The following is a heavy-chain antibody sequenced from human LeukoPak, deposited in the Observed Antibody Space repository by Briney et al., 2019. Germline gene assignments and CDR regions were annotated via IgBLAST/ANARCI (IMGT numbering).Heavy chain of an antibody. V-gene: IGHV3-23*01. CDR1: GFTFSSYA. CDR3: AKLEAAAGSFPDY. J-gene: IGHJ4*02. D-gene: IGHD6-13*01. CDR2: ISGSGGST. Sequence: GGSLRLSCAASGFTFSSYAMSWVRQAPGKGLEWVSAISGSGGSTYYADSGKGRFTISRDNSKNTLYLQMNSLRAEDTAVYYCAKLEAAAGSFPDYCGQGTLVTVSS.